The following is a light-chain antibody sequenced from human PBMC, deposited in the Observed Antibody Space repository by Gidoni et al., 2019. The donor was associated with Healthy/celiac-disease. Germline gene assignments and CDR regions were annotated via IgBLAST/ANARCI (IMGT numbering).Light chain of an antibody. V-gene: IGLV3-21*02. CDR2: DDS. Sequence: SYVLPQPPSVSVAPGQTARITCGGNNIGSKSVHWYQQKPGQAPVLVGYDDSDRPSGIPERFSGSNSGNTATLTISRVEAGDEADYYCQVWDSSSDHVVFGGGTKLTVL. J-gene: IGLJ2*01. CDR1: NIGSKS. CDR3: QVWDSSSDHVV.